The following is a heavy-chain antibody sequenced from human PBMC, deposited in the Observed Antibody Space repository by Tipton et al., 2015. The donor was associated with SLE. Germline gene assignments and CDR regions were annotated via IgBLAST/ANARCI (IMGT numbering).Heavy chain of an antibody. CDR3: ARAPGYSSSWVDAFDI. V-gene: IGHV4-34*01. CDR2: INHSGRT. CDR1: GGSFSGYY. D-gene: IGHD6-13*01. J-gene: IGHJ3*02. Sequence: TLSLTCTVSGGSFSGYYWSWIRQPPGKGLEWIGEINHSGRTNYNPSLKSRVTISVDTSKNQFSLRLSSVTAADTAVYYCARAPGYSSSWVDAFDIWGQGTMVTVSS.